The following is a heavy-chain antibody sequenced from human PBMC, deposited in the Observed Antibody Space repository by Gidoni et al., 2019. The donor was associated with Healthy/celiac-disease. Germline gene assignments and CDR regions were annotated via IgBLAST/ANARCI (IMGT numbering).Heavy chain of an antibody. D-gene: IGHD2-15*01. CDR2: ITGSSSTI. CDR1: GFTFSSYS. CDR3: ASGSRYCSGGGCYSSSLYYFDY. Sequence: EVQLVESGGGLVQPGGSLRRSCAASGFTFSSYSVTCVRQAPGKGLEWISYITGSSSTIYYADSVKGRFTISRDNAKNSLYLQMNSLRDEDTAVYYCASGSRYCSGGGCYSSSLYYFDYWGQGTLVTVSS. J-gene: IGHJ4*02. V-gene: IGHV3-48*02.